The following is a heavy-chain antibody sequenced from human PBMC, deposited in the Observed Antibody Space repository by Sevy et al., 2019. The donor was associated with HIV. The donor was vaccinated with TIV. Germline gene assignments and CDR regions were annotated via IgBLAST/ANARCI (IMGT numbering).Heavy chain of an antibody. CDR3: ARDQSMYSGSYLPGDY. V-gene: IGHV1-69*13. CDR2: IIPIFGTA. D-gene: IGHD1-26*01. CDR1: GGTFSSYA. Sequence: ASVKVSYKASGGTFSSYAISWVRQAPGQGLEWMGGIIPIFGTANYAQKFQGRVTITADESTSTAYMELSSLRSEDTAVYYCARDQSMYSGSYLPGDYWGQGTLVTVSS. J-gene: IGHJ4*02.